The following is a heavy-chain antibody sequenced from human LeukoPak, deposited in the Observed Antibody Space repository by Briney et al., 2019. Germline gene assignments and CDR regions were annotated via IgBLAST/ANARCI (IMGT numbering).Heavy chain of an antibody. CDR2: ISSSGSTI. J-gene: IGHJ5*02. CDR3: ARDGFENGDYEGWFDP. CDR1: GFTFSDYY. V-gene: IGHV3-11*01. D-gene: IGHD4-17*01. Sequence: SGGSLRLPCAASGFTFSDYYMSWIRQAPGKGLEWVSYISSSGSTIYYADSVKGRFTISRDNAKNSLYLQMNSLRAEDTAVYYCARDGFENGDYEGWFDPWGQGTLVTVSS.